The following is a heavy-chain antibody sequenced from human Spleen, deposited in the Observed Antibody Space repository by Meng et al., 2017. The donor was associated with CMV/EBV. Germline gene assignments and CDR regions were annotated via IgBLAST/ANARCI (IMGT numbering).Heavy chain of an antibody. D-gene: IGHD3-10*01. CDR2: INHSGST. CDR3: ARDRSSKYYYYGMDV. CDR1: GGSFSGYY. J-gene: IGHJ6*02. V-gene: IGHV4-34*01. Sequence: SETLSLTCAVYGGSFSGYYWTWIRQPPGKGLGWIGEINHSGSTNYNPSLKSRVTISVDTSKNQFSLKLSSVTAADTAVYYCARDRSSKYYYYGMDVWGQGTTVTVSS.